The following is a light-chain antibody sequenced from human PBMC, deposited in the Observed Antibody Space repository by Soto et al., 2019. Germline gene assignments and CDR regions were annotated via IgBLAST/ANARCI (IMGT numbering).Light chain of an antibody. CDR2: LGS. Sequence: DIVMTQSPLSLPVTPGEPASISCRSTQSLLHSYGYNYLDWYLQKPGQSPQLLIYLGSNRSSGVPDRFSGSVSGTDFTLKISRVEAEDVGVYYCMQALQSPRTFGQGTKVEIK. CDR3: MQALQSPRT. CDR1: QSLLHSYGYNY. V-gene: IGKV2-28*01. J-gene: IGKJ1*01.